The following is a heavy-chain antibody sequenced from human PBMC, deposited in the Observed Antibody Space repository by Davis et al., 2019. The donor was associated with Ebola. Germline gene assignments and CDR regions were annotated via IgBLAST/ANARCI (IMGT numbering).Heavy chain of an antibody. J-gene: IGHJ4*02. D-gene: IGHD6-6*01. CDR1: GGSFSGYY. CDR3: ARHPGSSSSLGRY. CDR2: IHPSGST. V-gene: IGHV4-34*01. Sequence: MPSETLSLTCAVYGGSFSGYYWSWIRQPPGKGLEWIGEIHPSGSTNYNPSLKSRVTISVDTSKNQFSLKLSSVTAADTAVYYCARHPGSSSSLGRYWGQGILVTVSS.